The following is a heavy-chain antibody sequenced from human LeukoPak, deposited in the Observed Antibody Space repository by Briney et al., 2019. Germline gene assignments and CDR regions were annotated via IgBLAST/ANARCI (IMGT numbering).Heavy chain of an antibody. CDR3: ARVKTMIIVVSLFDY. J-gene: IGHJ4*02. D-gene: IGHD3-22*01. Sequence: EASVKVSCKASGYTFTGYYMHWVRQAPGQGLEWMGWINPNSGGTNYAQKFQGRVTMTRDTSISTAYMELSRLTSDDTAVYYCARVKTMIIVVSLFDYWGQGTLVTVSS. CDR1: GYTFTGYY. CDR2: INPNSGGT. V-gene: IGHV1-2*02.